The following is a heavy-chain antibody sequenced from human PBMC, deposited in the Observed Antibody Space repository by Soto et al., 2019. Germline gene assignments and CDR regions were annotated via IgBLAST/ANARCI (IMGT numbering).Heavy chain of an antibody. V-gene: IGHV4-59*08. CDR3: ARRYGSAIDY. J-gene: IGHJ4*02. D-gene: IGHD1-26*01. Sequence: PSGTPSLTFPFTGATISSWFLSWIRRPPGKGLEWIGYIYYSGSTNCNPSFKSRVTISVDTSKIQFSLKLSSVTVADTAVYYCARRYGSAIDYWGQGTLVTVSS. CDR1: GATISSWF. CDR2: IYYSGST.